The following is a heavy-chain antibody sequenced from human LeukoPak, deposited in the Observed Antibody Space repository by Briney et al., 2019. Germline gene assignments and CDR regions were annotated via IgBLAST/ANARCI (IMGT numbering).Heavy chain of an antibody. J-gene: IGHJ6*03. CDR1: GFTFSSYW. CDR3: ARGYRYYDYVWGSYRSVDYYYYMDV. Sequence: GGSLRLSCAASGFTFSSYWMSWVRQAPGKGLEWVANIKQDGSEKYYVDSVKGRFTISRDNAKNSLYLQMNSLRAEDTAVYYCARGYRYYDYVWGSYRSVDYYYYMDVWGKGTTVTVSS. CDR2: IKQDGSEK. D-gene: IGHD3-16*02. V-gene: IGHV3-7*01.